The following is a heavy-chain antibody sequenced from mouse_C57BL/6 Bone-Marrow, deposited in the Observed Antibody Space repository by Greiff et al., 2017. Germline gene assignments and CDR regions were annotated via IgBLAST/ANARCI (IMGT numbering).Heavy chain of an antibody. J-gene: IGHJ3*01. V-gene: IGHV1-55*01. CDR1: GYTFPSYW. CDR2: IYPGSGST. CDR3: EGSAGSVAY. D-gene: IGHD3-2*02. Sequence: QIQLQQPGAELVKPGASVKMSCKASGYTFPSYWITWVKPRPGQGLEWIGDIYPGSGSTNYNEKFKSKATLTVDTSSITAYMQLSSLTSEDSAVYYCEGSAGSVAYWGQGTLVTVSA.